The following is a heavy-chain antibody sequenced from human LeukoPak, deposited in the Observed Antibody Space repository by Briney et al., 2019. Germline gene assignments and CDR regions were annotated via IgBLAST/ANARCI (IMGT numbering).Heavy chain of an antibody. CDR3: ARLRAVTRSSSWLQVRRRFDY. D-gene: IGHD6-13*01. V-gene: IGHV4-34*01. J-gene: IGHJ4*02. Sequence: PSETLSLTCAVYGGSFSGYYWSWIRQPPGKGLEWIGEINHSGSTNYNPSLKSRVTISVDTSKNQFSLKLSSVTAADTAVYSCARLRAVTRSSSWLQVRRRFDYWGQGTLVTVSS. CDR1: GGSFSGYY. CDR2: INHSGST.